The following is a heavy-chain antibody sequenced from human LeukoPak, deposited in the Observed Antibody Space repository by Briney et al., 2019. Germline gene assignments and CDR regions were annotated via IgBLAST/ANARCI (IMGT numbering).Heavy chain of an antibody. CDR1: GFTFSSKW. D-gene: IGHD1-26*01. J-gene: IGHJ3*02. CDR3: ARDPTSSWETAFDI. V-gene: IGHV3-7*01. Sequence: PGGSLRLSCAASGFTFSSKWMSWVRQAPGKGLEWVGNIQPDGSEQYPVDSVKGRFTISRDNARNSLYLQMNSLRAEDTAVYYCARDPTSSWETAFDIWGQGTMVTVSS. CDR2: IQPDGSEQ.